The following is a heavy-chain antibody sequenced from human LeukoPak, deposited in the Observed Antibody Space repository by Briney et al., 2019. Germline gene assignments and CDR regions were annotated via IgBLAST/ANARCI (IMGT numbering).Heavy chain of an antibody. V-gene: IGHV6-1*01. Sequence: SQTLSLTCAISGDSVSSNSAAWNWIRQSPSRGLEWLGRTYYRSKWHSYYAPSVKSRITINPDTSKNQFSLQLKSVTPEDTAVYYCARMVGLVSDYWGQGTLVTVSS. CDR3: ARMVGLVSDY. CDR1: GDSVSSNSAA. CDR2: TYYRSKWHS. D-gene: IGHD3-10*01. J-gene: IGHJ4*02.